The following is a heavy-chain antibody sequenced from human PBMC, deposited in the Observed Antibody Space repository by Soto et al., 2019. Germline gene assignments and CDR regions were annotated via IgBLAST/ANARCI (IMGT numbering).Heavy chain of an antibody. CDR1: GYPFTSYG. J-gene: IGHJ3*02. CDR2: ISAYNGKR. Sequence: QGQLLQSGDEVKTPGASVRVSCRASGYPFTSYGISWVRQAPGQGVEWVAWISAYNGKRDTAQKFQGRVTMTLDTSTDTAHMDLGDLTSADTAVYYCARGRIVASIHDAFDMWGQGTKVTVSS. D-gene: IGHD5-12*01. CDR3: ARGRIVASIHDAFDM. V-gene: IGHV1-18*01.